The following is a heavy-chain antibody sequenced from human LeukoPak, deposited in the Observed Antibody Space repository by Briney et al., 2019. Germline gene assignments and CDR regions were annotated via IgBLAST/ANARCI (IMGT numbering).Heavy chain of an antibody. J-gene: IGHJ4*02. CDR2: ISSSSSTM. CDR3: ARDSPPLYGSGNDY. D-gene: IGHD3-10*01. V-gene: IGHV3-48*01. Sequence: GGSLRLSCAASGFTLSSYSMNWVRQAPGKGLEWVSYISSSSSTMYYADSVRGRFTISRDNAKNSLYLQMNSLRADDTAVYYCARDSPPLYGSGNDYWGQGTLVTVSS. CDR1: GFTLSSYS.